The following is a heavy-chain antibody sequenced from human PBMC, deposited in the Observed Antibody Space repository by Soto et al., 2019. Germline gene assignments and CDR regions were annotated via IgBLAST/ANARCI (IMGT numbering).Heavy chain of an antibody. CDR1: GGSVSSESHY. D-gene: IGHD3-3*01. J-gene: IGHJ6*02. CDR3: ARDQYDFRSGSYYYAMEV. CDR2: IDYTGST. Sequence: QVQLQESGPGLVKPSETLSLTCTVSGGSVSSESHYWSWIRQTPGKGLEWIGYIDYTGSTNYNPSLKGRVTMSVDTSRDQVALRLRSVTRADTAVYYYARDQYDFRSGSYYYAMEVWGQGTKVTVSS. V-gene: IGHV4-61*01.